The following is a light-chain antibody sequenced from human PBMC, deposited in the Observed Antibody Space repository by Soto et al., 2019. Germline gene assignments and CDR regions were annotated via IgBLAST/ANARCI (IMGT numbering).Light chain of an antibody. CDR1: QSINTY. Sequence: DIQMTQSPASLSASVGDRVTITCRASQSINTYLNWYQQRPGKAPNLLIYAASSLQSGVPSRFSGSGSGTDFTLTISSLQPEDFATYYCCQSHSTPWTFGQGTKVEIK. J-gene: IGKJ1*01. V-gene: IGKV1-39*01. CDR2: AAS. CDR3: CQSHSTPWT.